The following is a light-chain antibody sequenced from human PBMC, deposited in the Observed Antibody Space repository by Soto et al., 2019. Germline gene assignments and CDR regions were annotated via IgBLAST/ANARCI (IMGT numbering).Light chain of an antibody. CDR2: AAS. CDR1: QTVSNIY. V-gene: IGKV3-20*01. J-gene: IGKJ1*01. Sequence: ESVLTQSPGTLSLSPGERATLSCRASQTVSNIYLAWYQQRPGQAPRLLIYAASSRATGIPDRFSGSGSGTDFTLTISRLEPEDFAVYYCQQYGSSPRTFGQGTKVDIK. CDR3: QQYGSSPRT.